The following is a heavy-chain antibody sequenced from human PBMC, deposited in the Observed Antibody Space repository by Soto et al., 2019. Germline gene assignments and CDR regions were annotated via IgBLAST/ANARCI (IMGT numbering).Heavy chain of an antibody. Sequence: EVQLVESGGGLVQPGRSLRLSCAASGFTFHDYAMHWVRQAPGKALEWVSGISGNTGSIGYADSVKGRFTISRDNAKNSLYLEMNSLRVEDTALYYCAKDRWLGELLFAFDMWGQGTKVTVSS. J-gene: IGHJ3*02. CDR3: AKDRWLGELLFAFDM. V-gene: IGHV3-9*01. CDR1: GFTFHDYA. CDR2: ISGNTGSI. D-gene: IGHD3-10*01.